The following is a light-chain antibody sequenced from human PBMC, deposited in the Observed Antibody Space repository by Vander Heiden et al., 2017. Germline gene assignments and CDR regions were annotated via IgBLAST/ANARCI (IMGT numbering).Light chain of an antibody. V-gene: IGLV10-54*01. Sequence: QAGLPQPPSVSKGLRQTATLTCTGNNNNVGGQGAAWLQQHRGHPPKLLSYKNNNRPSGISERFSASRSGNTASLTITGLQPEDEADYYCSAWDSSLGAWLFGGGTKLTVL. J-gene: IGLJ3*02. CDR1: NNNVGGQG. CDR3: SAWDSSLGAWL. CDR2: KNN.